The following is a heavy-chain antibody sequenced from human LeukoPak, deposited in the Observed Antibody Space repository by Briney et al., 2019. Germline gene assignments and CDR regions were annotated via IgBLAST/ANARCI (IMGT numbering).Heavy chain of an antibody. Sequence: GGSLRLSCAVSGFSFNAYGIHWVRQAPGEGLEWVSFIHSNGIDTFYGDSVKGRFTVSRDNSKNTLYLQMNRLRVDDTGVYYCAKSLGTKRYLDFMDVWGKGTTVTVSS. CDR1: GFSFNAYG. CDR3: AKSLGTKRYLDFMDV. V-gene: IGHV3-30*02. CDR2: IHSNGIDT. D-gene: IGHD1-7*01. J-gene: IGHJ6*03.